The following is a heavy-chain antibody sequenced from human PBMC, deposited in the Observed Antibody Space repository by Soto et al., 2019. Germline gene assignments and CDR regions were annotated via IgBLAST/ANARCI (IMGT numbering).Heavy chain of an antibody. D-gene: IGHD3-22*01. J-gene: IGHJ2*01. CDR2: ISHDGSTI. CDR1: GIIFSTYG. CDR3: AKPVRENGYHYDIWYFDL. Sequence: QVHLVESGGGVVQPGRSLRLSCAASGIIFSTYGMHWVRQAPGKGLEWVAVISHDGSTIYYADSVKGRFTISRDNSKNTLFLQMSSLRAEDTAVYYCAKPVRENGYHYDIWYFDLWGRGTRVTVSS. V-gene: IGHV3-30*18.